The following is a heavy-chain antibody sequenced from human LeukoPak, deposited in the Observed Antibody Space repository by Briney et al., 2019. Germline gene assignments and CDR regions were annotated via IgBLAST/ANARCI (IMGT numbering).Heavy chain of an antibody. J-gene: IGHJ3*02. D-gene: IGHD5-12*01. CDR1: GYSFTSYW. Sequence: GESLKISCKGSGYSFTSYWIGWVRQMPGKGLEWMGIIYPGDSDTRYSPSFQGQVTISADKSISTAYLQWSSLKASDTAMYYCAIRGATITGGGAFDIWGQGTMVTVSS. CDR3: AIRGATITGGGAFDI. CDR2: IYPGDSDT. V-gene: IGHV5-51*01.